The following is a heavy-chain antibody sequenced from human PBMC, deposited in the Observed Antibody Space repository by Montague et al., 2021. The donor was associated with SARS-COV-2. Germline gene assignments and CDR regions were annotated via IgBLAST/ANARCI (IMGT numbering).Heavy chain of an antibody. CDR1: FGSISTYY. CDR2: IFYNGST. Sequence: SETLSLTCTVSFGSISTYYWSWIRQPPGKGLEWIGFIFYNGSTKYNPSLKRRVSISLDTSKNQFSLKLSSVTAADTAVYYCARQDAWAYCGDECYRGWFDSRDQRTLVTVSS. D-gene: IGHD2-21*01. CDR3: ARQDAWAYCGDECYRGWFDS. V-gene: IGHV4-59*01. J-gene: IGHJ5*01.